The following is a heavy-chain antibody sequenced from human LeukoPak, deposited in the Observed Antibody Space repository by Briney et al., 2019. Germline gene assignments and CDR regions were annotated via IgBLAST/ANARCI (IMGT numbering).Heavy chain of an antibody. CDR2: IYYSGST. D-gene: IGHD4-23*01. V-gene: IGHV4-39*02. Sequence: PSEPLSLTCIVPGGSIISISSNNYHRGWIRRPPGKGLEWMGSIYYSGSTYYIPSLKRRVTISVDTSKNQFSLKLSSVTAADTALYYCAREMGVVTAHGIDVWGQGTTVTVSS. CDR3: AREMGVVTAHGIDV. CDR1: GGSIISISSNNYH. J-gene: IGHJ6*02.